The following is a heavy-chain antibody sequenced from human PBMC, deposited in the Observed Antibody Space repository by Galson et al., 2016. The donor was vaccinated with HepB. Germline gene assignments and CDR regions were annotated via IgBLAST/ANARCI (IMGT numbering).Heavy chain of an antibody. J-gene: IGHJ4*02. D-gene: IGHD3-22*01. Sequence: SETLSLTCSVSGGSISSYYWSWIRQPPGKGLEWIGYIYYSGRTNYNPPLKRRVTISVDTSKNQFSLKLRSVTAADTAVYFCARDRDSSSYYSLDYWGQGTPVTVSS. CDR3: ARDRDSSSYYSLDY. CDR2: IYYSGRT. V-gene: IGHV4-59*01. CDR1: GGSISSYY.